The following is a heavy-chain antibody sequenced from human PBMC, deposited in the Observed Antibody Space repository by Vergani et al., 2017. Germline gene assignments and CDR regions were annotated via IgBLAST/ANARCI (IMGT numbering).Heavy chain of an antibody. CDR3: GRGSDNYN. D-gene: IGHD5-24*01. J-gene: IGHJ4*02. CDR2: IKNTVDST. Sequence: EVKLLQSAGAVVQPGGSLRLSCVASGFTFSSHAMSWVRKGHGQGLEWVSSIKNTVDSTHYEDAVKGRFTITRDNSKNTLYLQMNSLRVEDTAVYYCGRGSDNYNWGQGTLVTVSS. CDR1: GFTFSSHA. V-gene: IGHV3-23*01.